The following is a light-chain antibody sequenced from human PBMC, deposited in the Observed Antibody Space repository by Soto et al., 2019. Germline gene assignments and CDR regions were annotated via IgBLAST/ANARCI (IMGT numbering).Light chain of an antibody. J-gene: IGKJ5*01. CDR2: GAS. Sequence: EIVMTHTPATLSVSPGERGSRSCRASQNVSSNLACYQQKPVQAPRLLIYGASTRATGIPAMFSGIWCRKEFAITICSLQSDDLAAYCCQQYNNRPPITFGQGTRLEIK. CDR1: QNVSSN. CDR3: QQYNNRPPIT. V-gene: IGKV3-15*01.